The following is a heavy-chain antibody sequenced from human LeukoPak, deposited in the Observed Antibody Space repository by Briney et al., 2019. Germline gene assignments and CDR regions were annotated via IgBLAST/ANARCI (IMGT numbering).Heavy chain of an antibody. Sequence: GASVRVSSKAPRGTFTGYAISWGRQPPGQEVEWMGGIIPSFGTANDARKFQGRVTITADDSTSTAYMELSSLRSEDTAVYYCARDRAAAHYFYYYYYGMDVWGQGTTVTVSS. J-gene: IGHJ6*02. CDR2: IIPSFGTA. D-gene: IGHD6-13*01. CDR3: ARDRAAAHYFYYYYYGMDV. V-gene: IGHV1-69*13. CDR1: RGTFTGYA.